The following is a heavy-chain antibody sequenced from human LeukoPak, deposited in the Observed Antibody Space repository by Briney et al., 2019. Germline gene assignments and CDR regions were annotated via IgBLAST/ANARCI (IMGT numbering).Heavy chain of an antibody. CDR2: IYYSGST. CDR1: GGSISSYY. J-gene: IGHJ5*02. V-gene: IGHV4-59*01. CDR3: ARGPAELVLGWFDP. D-gene: IGHD6-13*01. Sequence: PSETLSLTCTVSGGSISSYYWSWIRQPPGKGLEWIGYIYYSGSTDYNPSLKSRVTISVDTSKNQFSLKLSSVTAADTAVYYCARGPAELVLGWFDPWGQGTLVTVSS.